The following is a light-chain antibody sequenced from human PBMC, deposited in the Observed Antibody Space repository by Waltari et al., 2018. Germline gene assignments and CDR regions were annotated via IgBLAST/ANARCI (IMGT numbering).Light chain of an antibody. CDR1: SGHYSNV. V-gene: IGLV4-69*01. J-gene: IGLJ3*02. CDR2: VNSDGCH. CDR3: QTGGHGTWV. Sequence: QLVLTQSPSASASLGASITLTCTLSSGHYSNVIAWLQQLPEKGPRYLMKVNSDGCHSRGNEIPDRFSGSSSGAERYLTISSLQSEDEADYYCQTGGHGTWVFGGGTKLTVL.